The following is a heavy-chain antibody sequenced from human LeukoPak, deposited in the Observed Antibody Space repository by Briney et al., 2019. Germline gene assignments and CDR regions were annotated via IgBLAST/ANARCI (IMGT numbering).Heavy chain of an antibody. J-gene: IGHJ3*02. CDR3: AKDVTGTGAFDI. CDR2: ITWNSGTI. V-gene: IGHV3-9*01. CDR1: GFTFYDYA. D-gene: IGHD1-7*01. Sequence: SLRLSFAASGFTFYDYAMHWVRQGPGKGLEWVSGITWNSGTIGYADSVKGRFTISRDNARNSLYLQMNSLRAEDTALYYCAKDVTGTGAFDIWGQGTMVTVSS.